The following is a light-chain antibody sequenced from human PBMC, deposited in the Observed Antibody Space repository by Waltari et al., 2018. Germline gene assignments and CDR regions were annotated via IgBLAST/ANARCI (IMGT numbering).Light chain of an antibody. V-gene: IGKV3-15*01. CDR1: QSISRH. Sequence: EIVMTQSPATLSVSPGERATLSCRASQSISRHFAWYQQKPGQAPRLRIYGASTRATDVPARFSGSGSGTEFTLTISSLQSEDFAVYYCQQYNEWPPLTFGGGTKVEIK. J-gene: IGKJ4*01. CDR2: GAS. CDR3: QQYNEWPPLT.